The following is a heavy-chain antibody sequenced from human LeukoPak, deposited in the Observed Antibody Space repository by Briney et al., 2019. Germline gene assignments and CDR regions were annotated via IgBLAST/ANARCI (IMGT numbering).Heavy chain of an antibody. CDR2: ISSSSSYI. D-gene: IGHD3-10*01. Sequence: GGSLRLSCAASGFSLGSYSMNWVRQAPGKGLEWVSSISSSSSYIYYVDSLKGRFTISRDNAKNSLYLQMNSLRAEDTAVYYCARVLKGSGPYYFDYWGQGTLITVSS. V-gene: IGHV3-21*01. CDR1: GFSLGSYS. CDR3: ARVLKGSGPYYFDY. J-gene: IGHJ4*02.